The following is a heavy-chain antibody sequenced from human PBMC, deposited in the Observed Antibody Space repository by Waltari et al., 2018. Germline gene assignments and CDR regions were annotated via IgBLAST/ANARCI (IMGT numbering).Heavy chain of an antibody. CDR2: ISSSSSYI. D-gene: IGHD1-26*01. Sequence: EVQLVESGGGLVKPGGSLRLSCAASGFTFSSYSLTWVRQAPGKGLEWVSSISSSSSYIYYADSVKGRFTISRDNAKNSLYLQMNSLRAEDTAVYYCARVYVGATSLYYWGQGTLVTVSS. V-gene: IGHV3-21*01. CDR3: ARVYVGATSLYY. CDR1: GFTFSSYS. J-gene: IGHJ4*02.